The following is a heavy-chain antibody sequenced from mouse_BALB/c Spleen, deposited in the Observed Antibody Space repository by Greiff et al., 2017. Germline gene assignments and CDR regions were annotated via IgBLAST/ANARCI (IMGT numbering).Heavy chain of an antibody. V-gene: IGHV3-2*02. Sequence: EVNLMESGPGLVKPSQSLSLTCTVTGYSITSDYAWNWIRQFPGNKLEWMGYISYSGSTSYNPSLKSRISITRDTSKNQFFLQLNSVTTEDTATYYCARRRSWNYYAMDYWGQGTSVTVSS. CDR3: ARRRSWNYYAMDY. J-gene: IGHJ4*01. CDR1: GYSITSDYA. CDR2: ISYSGST.